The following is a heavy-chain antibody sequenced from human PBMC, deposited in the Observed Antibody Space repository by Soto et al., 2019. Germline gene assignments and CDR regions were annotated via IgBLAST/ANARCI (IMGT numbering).Heavy chain of an antibody. D-gene: IGHD3-3*01. CDR2: TYYNGDT. Sequence: VQLKESGPGLVKPSETLSPTSSFSGPPTNMASWTWIRQPPGRGREWMGFTYYNGDTVYNPSLKGRATASVDTSKSQVSLRLSSVTAADTAVYYCARGGGRFEQWGQGTLVTVSS. CDR3: ARGGGRFEQ. CDR1: GPPTNMAS. J-gene: IGHJ4*02. V-gene: IGHV4-59*01.